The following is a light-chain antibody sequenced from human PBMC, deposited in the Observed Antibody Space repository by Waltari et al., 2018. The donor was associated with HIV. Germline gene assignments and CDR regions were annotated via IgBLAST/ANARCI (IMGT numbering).Light chain of an antibody. Sequence: EIVLTQSPDTLSLSPGQRATLSCRASQSVSSNFLAWYQQRPGQAPRLLIYGASNRATGIPDRFSGSGSGTDFTLTISRLEPEDFAVYFCQQYSNSPRTFGQGTRVDIK. V-gene: IGKV3-20*01. CDR2: GAS. CDR1: QSVSSNF. CDR3: QQYSNSPRT. J-gene: IGKJ1*01.